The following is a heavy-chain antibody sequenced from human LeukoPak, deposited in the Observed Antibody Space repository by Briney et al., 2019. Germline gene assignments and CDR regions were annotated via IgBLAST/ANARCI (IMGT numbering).Heavy chain of an antibody. J-gene: IGHJ4*02. D-gene: IGHD3-3*01. CDR2: INHSGST. Sequence: SETLSLTCAVYGGSFSGYYWSWIRQPPGKGLEWIGEINHSGSTNYNPSLKSRVTISVDTSKNQFSLKLSSVTAADTAVYYSARAGSYDFWSGYYCDYWGQGTLVTVSS. CDR1: GGSFSGYY. CDR3: ARAGSYDFWSGYYCDY. V-gene: IGHV4-34*01.